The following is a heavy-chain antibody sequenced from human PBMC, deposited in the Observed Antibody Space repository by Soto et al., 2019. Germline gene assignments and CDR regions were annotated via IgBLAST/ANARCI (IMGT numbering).Heavy chain of an antibody. CDR3: ARERTGDTTFFDY. CDR2: IYYSGTT. D-gene: IGHD1-26*01. V-gene: IGHV4-61*01. J-gene: IGHJ4*02. CDR1: GGSVSSGSYY. Sequence: SETLSLTCTVSGGSVSSGSYYWSWIRQPPGKGLEWIGYIYYSGTTHYNPSLKSRVTISVDTSKKQFSLKLTSVTAADTAVYYCARERTGDTTFFDYGGRGTLVNAPQ.